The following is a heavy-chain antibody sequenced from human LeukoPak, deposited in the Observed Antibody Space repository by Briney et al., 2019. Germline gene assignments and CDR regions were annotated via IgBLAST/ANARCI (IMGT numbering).Heavy chain of an antibody. D-gene: IGHD3-22*01. J-gene: IGHJ3*02. Sequence: SETLSLTCTVSGGSITSGSFYWSWIRQPAGNGLEWIGRIYPSGSTNYNPSLKSRVTISVHTSKNQFSLKLSSVTAADTAVYYCARDRGLRNYYDSSGYYRGAFDIWGQGTMVTVSS. CDR1: GGSITSGSFY. CDR3: ARDRGLRNYYDSSGYYRGAFDI. CDR2: IYPSGST. V-gene: IGHV4-61*02.